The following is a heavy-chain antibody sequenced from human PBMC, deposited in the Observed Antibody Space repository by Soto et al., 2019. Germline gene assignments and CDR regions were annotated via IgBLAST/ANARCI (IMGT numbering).Heavy chain of an antibody. V-gene: IGHV4-34*01. CDR1: GGSFSGYY. CDR2: INHSGST. Sequence: SETLSLTCAVYGGSFSGYYWSWIRQPPGKGLEWIGEINHSGSTNYNPSLKSRVTISVDTSKNQFSLKLSSVTAADTAVYYCARGPHYYDSSGYSYYYGMDVWGQGTTVTVSS. D-gene: IGHD3-22*01. CDR3: ARGPHYYDSSGYSYYYGMDV. J-gene: IGHJ6*02.